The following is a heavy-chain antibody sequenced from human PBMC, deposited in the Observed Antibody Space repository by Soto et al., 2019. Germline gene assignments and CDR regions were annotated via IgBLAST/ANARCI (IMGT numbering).Heavy chain of an antibody. D-gene: IGHD6-19*01. CDR3: ARVGAVAGPGGGYYFDY. V-gene: IGHV1-18*01. CDR1: GYTFTSYG. J-gene: IGHJ4*02. Sequence: ASVKLSCKASGYTFTSYGTSWVRQAPGQGLEGMGWIGAYNGNTNYAQKLQGRVTMTTDTSTSTAYMELRSLRSDDTAVYYCARVGAVAGPGGGYYFDYWGQGTLVTVSS. CDR2: IGAYNGNT.